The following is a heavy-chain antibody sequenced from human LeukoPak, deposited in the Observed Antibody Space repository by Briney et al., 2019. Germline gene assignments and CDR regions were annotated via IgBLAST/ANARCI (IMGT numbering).Heavy chain of an antibody. V-gene: IGHV3-21*01. D-gene: IGHD3-3*01. Sequence: SGGSLRLPCAASGFTFSSYSMNWVRQAPGKGLEWVSSISSSSSYIYYADSVKGRFTISRDNAKNSLYLQMNSLRAEDTAVYYCARRGDFWSGTSGGGYMDVWGKGTTVTVSS. CDR1: GFTFSSYS. CDR3: ARRGDFWSGTSGGGYMDV. J-gene: IGHJ6*03. CDR2: ISSSSSYI.